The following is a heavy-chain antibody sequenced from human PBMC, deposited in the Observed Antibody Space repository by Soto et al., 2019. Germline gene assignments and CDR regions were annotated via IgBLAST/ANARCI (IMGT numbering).Heavy chain of an antibody. CDR3: AKVRASYLSASYFYYGLDV. D-gene: IGHD3-10*01. V-gene: IGHV3-23*01. CDR2: ISGSGSSV. Sequence: EVELLESGGGLVRPGGSLRISCAASGFTFSHYVLSWVRQSPERGLEWVSSISGSGSSVYVADSVRGRFIMSRDLSTNTVSLQMNSLRAEDTAVYYCAKVRASYLSASYFYYGLDVWGQGTTVTVSS. J-gene: IGHJ6*02. CDR1: GFTFSHYV.